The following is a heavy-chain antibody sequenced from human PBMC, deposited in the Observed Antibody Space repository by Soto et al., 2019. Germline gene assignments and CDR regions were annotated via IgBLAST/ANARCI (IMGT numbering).Heavy chain of an antibody. CDR2: IYYTGAA. CDR3: ARGGDGQRWFDP. CDR1: GGSITTGGTY. D-gene: IGHD3-10*01. Sequence: LSLTCSVSGGSITTGGTYWSWARLLPGKGLQWVGYIYYTGAAYYNPALQSRVTISLDTSENQFSLKLNSVTAADTAVYYCARGGDGQRWFDPWGQGTLVTVSS. J-gene: IGHJ5*02. V-gene: IGHV4-31*03.